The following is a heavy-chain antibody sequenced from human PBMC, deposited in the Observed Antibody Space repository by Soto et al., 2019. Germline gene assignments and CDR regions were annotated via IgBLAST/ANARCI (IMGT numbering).Heavy chain of an antibody. CDR2: ISSSSSYT. CDR1: GFTFSDYY. J-gene: IGHJ6*02. Sequence: PVGSLRLSCAASGFTFSDYYMSWIRQAPGKGLEWVSYISSSSSYTNYADSVKGRFTISRDNAKNSLYLQMNSLRAEDTAVYYCARYRSTSSGMDVWGQGTTVTVSS. CDR3: ARYRSTSSGMDV. V-gene: IGHV3-11*06. D-gene: IGHD2-2*01.